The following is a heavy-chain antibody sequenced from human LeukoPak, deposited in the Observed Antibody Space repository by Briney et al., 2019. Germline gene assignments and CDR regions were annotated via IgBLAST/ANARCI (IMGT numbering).Heavy chain of an antibody. CDR3: AKAGYVWGSYRYTPS. V-gene: IGHV3-23*01. J-gene: IGHJ4*02. Sequence: TGGSLRLSCAASGFTFSNYAMSWVRQAPGKGLEWVSAISGSDGSTNYADSVKGRFTISRDNSKNTLYLQMNSLRAEDTAVYYCAKAGYVWGSYRYTPSWGQGTLVTVSS. CDR2: ISGSDGST. CDR1: GFTFSNYA. D-gene: IGHD3-16*02.